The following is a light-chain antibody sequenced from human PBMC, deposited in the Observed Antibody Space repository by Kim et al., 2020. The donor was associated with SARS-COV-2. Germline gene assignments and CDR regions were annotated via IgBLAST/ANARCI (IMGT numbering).Light chain of an antibody. CDR2: AAS. V-gene: IGKV3-20*01. Sequence: SPVEGAALSCRASRSVSSSYFAWYQQKPGQAPSLLIYAASRRATGIPDRFSGSGSGTDFSLTISRLESEDFAVYYCQQYGSLPWTFGQGTKVDIK. CDR3: QQYGSLPWT. CDR1: RSVSSSY. J-gene: IGKJ1*01.